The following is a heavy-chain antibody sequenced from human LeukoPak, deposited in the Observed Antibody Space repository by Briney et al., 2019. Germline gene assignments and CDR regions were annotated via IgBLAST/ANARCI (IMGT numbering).Heavy chain of an antibody. Sequence: SETLSLTCAVYGGSFSGYYWSWIRQPPGKGLEWIGEINHSRSTNYNPSLKSRVTISVDTSKNQFSLKLSSVTAADTAVYYCARELYKTYYDFWSGYSHAYFDYWGQGTLVTVSS. D-gene: IGHD3-3*01. CDR3: ARELYKTYYDFWSGYSHAYFDY. CDR2: INHSRST. V-gene: IGHV4-34*01. J-gene: IGHJ4*02. CDR1: GGSFSGYY.